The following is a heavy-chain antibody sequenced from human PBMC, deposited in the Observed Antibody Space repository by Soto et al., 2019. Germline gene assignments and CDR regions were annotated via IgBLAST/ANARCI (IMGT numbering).Heavy chain of an antibody. V-gene: IGHV1-18*01. J-gene: IGHJ6*02. Sequence: QVQLVQSAGEVKEPGASLKVACKASGYSFSTYGISWVRQAPGQWREWMGWISASNGYTNYAQKFQGRGSMTTDTSTNTAYMEVRSLRSDDTAFYFCARDRSFALLEWSPSDSYGMDVWGQGTSVTVSS. CDR2: ISASNGYT. D-gene: IGHD3-3*01. CDR1: GYSFSTYG. CDR3: ARDRSFALLEWSPSDSYGMDV.